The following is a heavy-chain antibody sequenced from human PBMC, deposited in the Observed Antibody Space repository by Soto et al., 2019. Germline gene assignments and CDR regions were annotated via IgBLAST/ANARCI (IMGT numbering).Heavy chain of an antibody. J-gene: IGHJ6*02. Sequence: GASVKVSCKASGYTFTSYDINWVRQATGQGLEWMGWMNPNSGNTGYAQKFQGRVTMTRNTSISTAYMELSSLRSEDTAVYYCARRVTKARYYYYYGMDVWGQGTTVTVSS. CDR1: GYTFTSYD. D-gene: IGHD4-4*01. CDR3: ARRVTKARYYYYYGMDV. V-gene: IGHV1-8*01. CDR2: MNPNSGNT.